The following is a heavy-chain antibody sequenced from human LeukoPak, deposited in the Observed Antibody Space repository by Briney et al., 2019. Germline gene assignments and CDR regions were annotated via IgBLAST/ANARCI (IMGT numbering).Heavy chain of an antibody. J-gene: IGHJ4*02. Sequence: PGGSLRLSCAASGITFSSFAIHWVRQAPGKGLEWVAVISSDGGNKYYADSVKGRFTISRDNSKNTLYLQMNSLRAEDTAIYYCARSLYDSSGYYYFDYWGQGTLVTVSS. CDR2: ISSDGGNK. D-gene: IGHD3-22*01. CDR3: ARSLYDSSGYYYFDY. V-gene: IGHV3-30*04. CDR1: GITFSSFA.